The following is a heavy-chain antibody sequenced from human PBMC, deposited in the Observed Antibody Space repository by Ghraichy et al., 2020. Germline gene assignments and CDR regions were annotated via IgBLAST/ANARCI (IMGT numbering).Heavy chain of an antibody. V-gene: IGHV4-39*01. D-gene: IGHD6-19*01. CDR2: IYYSGST. CDR3: ARSIAVAGIYYFDY. J-gene: IGHJ4*02. Sequence: SETLSLTCTVSGGSISSSSYYWGWIRQPPGKGLEWIGSIYYSGSTYYNPSLKSRVTISVDTSKNQFSLKLSPVTAADTAVYYCARSIAVAGIYYFDYWGQGTLVTVSS. CDR1: GGSISSSSYY.